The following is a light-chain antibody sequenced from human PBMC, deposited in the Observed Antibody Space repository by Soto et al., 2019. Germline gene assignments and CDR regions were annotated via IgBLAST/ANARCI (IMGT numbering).Light chain of an antibody. CDR3: SSYTRSSNLV. CDR1: SSDVGGYNY. V-gene: IGLV2-14*01. Sequence: QSSLTQPASVSGSPGQSITISCTGTSSDVGGYNYVSWYQQHPGKAPKLMISEVSNRPSGVSNLFSGAKSGNTASLTISGLQAEDEADYYCSSYTRSSNLVFGGGTKLNVL. J-gene: IGLJ2*01. CDR2: EVS.